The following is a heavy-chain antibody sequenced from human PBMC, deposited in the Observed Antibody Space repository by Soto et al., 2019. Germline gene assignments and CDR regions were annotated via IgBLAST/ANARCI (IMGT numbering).Heavy chain of an antibody. D-gene: IGHD2-2*02. V-gene: IGHV4-61*01. J-gene: IGHJ6*02. Sequence: QVQLQESGPGLVKPSETLSLTCTVSGGSVSSGSYYWSWIRQPPGKGLEWIGYIYYSGSTNYNPSPKGRVTIAVDTAKSQFSLKLSAVTAADTAVYYCASVTRTCISTSCYRYYYGMDVWGQGTTVTVSS. CDR1: GGSVSSGSYY. CDR3: ASVTRTCISTSCYRYYYGMDV. CDR2: IYYSGST.